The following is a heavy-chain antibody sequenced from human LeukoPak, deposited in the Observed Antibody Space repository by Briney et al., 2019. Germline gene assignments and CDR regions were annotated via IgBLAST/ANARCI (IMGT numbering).Heavy chain of an antibody. CDR2: ISSSSSYI. V-gene: IGHV3-21*01. D-gene: IGHD3-22*01. CDR3: ARDYDSSGYYYLYYYYGMDV. J-gene: IGHJ6*02. CDR1: GFTFSSYS. Sequence: GGSLRLSCAASGFTFSSYSMNWVRQAPGKGLEWVSSISSSSSYIYYADSVKGRFTISRDNAKNSLYLQMNSLRAEDTAVYYCARDYDSSGYYYLYYYYGMDVWGQGTTVTVSS.